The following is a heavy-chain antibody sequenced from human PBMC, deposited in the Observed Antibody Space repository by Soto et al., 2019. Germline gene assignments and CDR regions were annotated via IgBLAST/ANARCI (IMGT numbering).Heavy chain of an antibody. V-gene: IGHV1-3*01. D-gene: IGHD3-16*02. CDR2: INAGNGNT. CDR3: ARDCTDYIWGSYRYPGFSLFDP. Sequence: QVQLVQSGAEVKKPGASVKVSCKASGYTFTSYAMHWVRQAPGQRLEWMGWINAGNGNTKYSQKFQGRVTITRDTSASTAYMELSSLRSEDTAVYYCARDCTDYIWGSYRYPGFSLFDPLGQGTLVTVSS. J-gene: IGHJ5*02. CDR1: GYTFTSYA.